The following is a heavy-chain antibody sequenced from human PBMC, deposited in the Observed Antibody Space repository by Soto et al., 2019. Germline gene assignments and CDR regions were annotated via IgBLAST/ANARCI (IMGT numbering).Heavy chain of an antibody. D-gene: IGHD4-17*01. CDR1: GYSFTGYS. CDR3: ARVLRTTVTYFDY. CDR2: INPNSGGT. Sequence: ASVKVSCKASGYSFTGYSMHWVRQAPGQGLEWMGWINPNSGGTNYAQKFQGRVTMTRDTSISTAYMGLSRLSSVTAADTAVYYCARVLRTTVTYFDYWGQGTLVTVSS. J-gene: IGHJ4*02. V-gene: IGHV1-2*02.